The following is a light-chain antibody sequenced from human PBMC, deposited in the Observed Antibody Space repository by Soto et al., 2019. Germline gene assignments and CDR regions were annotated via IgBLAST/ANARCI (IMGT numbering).Light chain of an antibody. V-gene: IGKV3-20*01. CDR2: DTY. CDR3: QQYGSSLWT. Sequence: EIVLAQSPATLSLSPGERATLSCRASQGVSSNLAWYQQKPGQAPRLLIYDTYTRATGTPARFSGSGSGTDFTLTISRLEPEDFAVYYCQQYGSSLWTFGQGTKVDIK. J-gene: IGKJ1*01. CDR1: QGVSSN.